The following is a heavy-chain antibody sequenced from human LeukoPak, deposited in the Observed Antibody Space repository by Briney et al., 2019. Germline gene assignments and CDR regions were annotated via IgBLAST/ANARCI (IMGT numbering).Heavy chain of an antibody. J-gene: IGHJ6*02. CDR2: FGNSA. CDR3: ANHGVYSGSYSMDV. D-gene: IGHD1-26*01. V-gene: IGHV3-23*01. CDR1: GFTFSSYW. Sequence: PGGSLRLSCAASGFTFSSYWMHWVRQAPGKGLEWVSTFGNSAHYADSVKGRFTISRDNSKNTLYLQMNSLRADDTAVYYCANHGVYSGSYSMDVWGQGTTVIVSS.